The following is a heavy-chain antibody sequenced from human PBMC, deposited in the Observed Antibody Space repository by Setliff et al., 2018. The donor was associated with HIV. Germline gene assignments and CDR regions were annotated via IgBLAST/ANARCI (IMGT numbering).Heavy chain of an antibody. CDR1: GTSISSNPYW. CDR3: ARDTGVNVAPDGRGFHTFDF. D-gene: IGHD2-8*02. CDR2: IYHRGGT. V-gene: IGHV4-39*07. Sequence: KTSETLSLPCSVSGTSISSNPYWWAWIRQPPGKGLEYIGTIYHRGGTFNNPSLKSRVVMSVDTSKKQFSLKLTSVTAADTATYYCARDTGVNVAPDGRGFHTFDFWGRGTRVTVSS. J-gene: IGHJ3*01.